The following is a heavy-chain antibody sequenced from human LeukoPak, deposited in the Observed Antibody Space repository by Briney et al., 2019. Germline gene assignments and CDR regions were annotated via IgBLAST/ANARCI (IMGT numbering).Heavy chain of an antibody. CDR3: ARRLRRKEGNFDY. CDR2: IYYSGST. Sequence: PSETLSLTCTVSGGSISSYYWSWIRQPPGKGLEWIGYIYYSGSTNYNPSLKSRVTISVDTSKNQFSLKLSSVTAADTAVYYCARRLRRKEGNFDYWGQGTLVTVSS. CDR1: GGSISSYY. D-gene: IGHD5-12*01. V-gene: IGHV4-59*01. J-gene: IGHJ4*02.